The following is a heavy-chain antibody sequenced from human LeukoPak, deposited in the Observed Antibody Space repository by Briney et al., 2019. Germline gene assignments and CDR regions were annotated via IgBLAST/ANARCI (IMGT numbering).Heavy chain of an antibody. V-gene: IGHV4-34*01. J-gene: IGHJ4*02. D-gene: IGHD5-18*01. CDR2: INHSGST. CDR3: AREGDIYSYGYLGY. CDR1: GGSSSGYY. Sequence: PSETLSLTCAVYGGSSSGYYWSWIRQPPGKGLEWIGEINHSGSTNYNPSLKSRVTISVDTSKNQFYLKLSFVTAADTAVYYCAREGDIYSYGYLGYWGQGTLVTVSS.